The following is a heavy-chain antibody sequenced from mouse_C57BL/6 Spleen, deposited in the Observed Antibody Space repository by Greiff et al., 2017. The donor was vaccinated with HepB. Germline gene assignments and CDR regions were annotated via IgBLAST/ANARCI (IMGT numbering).Heavy chain of an antibody. V-gene: IGHV2-9-1*01. Sequence: QVQLQQSGPGLVAPSQSLSITCTVSGFSLTSYAISWVRQPPGKGLEWLGVIWTGGGTNYNSALKSRLSISKDNSKSQVFLKMNSLQTDDTARYYCARSNLPQIYDYDGVYAMDYWGQGTSVTVSS. CDR1: GFSLTSYA. CDR3: ARSNLPQIYDYDGVYAMDY. D-gene: IGHD2-4*01. J-gene: IGHJ4*01. CDR2: IWTGGGT.